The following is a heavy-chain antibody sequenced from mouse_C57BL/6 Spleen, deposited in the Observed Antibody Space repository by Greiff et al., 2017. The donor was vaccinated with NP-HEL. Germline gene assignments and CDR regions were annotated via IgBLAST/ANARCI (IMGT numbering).Heavy chain of an antibody. CDR3: ANYYGNSWFAY. CDR1: GYTFTSYW. V-gene: IGHV1-7*01. J-gene: IGHJ3*01. CDR2: INPSSGYT. D-gene: IGHD2-1*01. Sequence: VQLQQSGAELAKPGASVKLSCKASGYTFTSYWMHWVKQRPGQGLEWIGYINPSSGYTTYNQKFKDKATLTADKSSSTAYIQLSSLTYEDTAVYYCANYYGNSWFAYWGKGTLVSVSA.